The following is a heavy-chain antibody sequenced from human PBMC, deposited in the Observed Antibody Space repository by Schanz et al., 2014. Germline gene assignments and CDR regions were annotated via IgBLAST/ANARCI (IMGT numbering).Heavy chain of an antibody. D-gene: IGHD3-22*01. V-gene: IGHV3-23*01. CDR3: AKDPSHGDYDYYFDY. CDR2: ISGSGGST. CDR1: GFTFRTYA. J-gene: IGHJ4*02. Sequence: EVQLLDSGGGLVQPGGSLRFSCAASGFTFRTYAMSWVRQAPGKGLEWVSAISGSGGSTYYADSVKGRFTISRDNSKNTLYLQMNSLRAEDTAVYYCAKDPSHGDYDYYFDYWGQGTLVTVSS.